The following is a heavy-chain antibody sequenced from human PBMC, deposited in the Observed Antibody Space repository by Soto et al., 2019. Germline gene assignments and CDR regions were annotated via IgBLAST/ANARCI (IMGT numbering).Heavy chain of an antibody. CDR3: AKDGRYYYDSSGYFRFDP. D-gene: IGHD3-22*01. Sequence: GGSLRLSCAASGFTFSSYAMSWVRQAPGKGLEWVSAISGSGGSTYYADSVKGRFTISRDNSKNTLYLQMNSLRAEDTAVYYCAKDGRYYYDSSGYFRFDPWGQGTLVTVSS. V-gene: IGHV3-23*01. CDR2: ISGSGGST. CDR1: GFTFSSYA. J-gene: IGHJ5*02.